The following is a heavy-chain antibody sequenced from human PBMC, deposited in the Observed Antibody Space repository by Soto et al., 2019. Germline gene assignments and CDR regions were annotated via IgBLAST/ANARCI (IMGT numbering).Heavy chain of an antibody. V-gene: IGHV4-30-4*01. J-gene: IGHJ5*02. D-gene: IGHD5-12*01. CDR3: ARDQYSGYDFAL. Sequence: SETLSLTCSVSGASIAGGSYYWSWLRQPPGKGLEWIGYIPSRGRPFYHPSLASRSTISSDTSKNQLSLQLTSVTAADTAVYYCARDQYSGYDFALWGQGTLVTVSS. CDR2: IPSRGRP. CDR1: GASIAGGSYY.